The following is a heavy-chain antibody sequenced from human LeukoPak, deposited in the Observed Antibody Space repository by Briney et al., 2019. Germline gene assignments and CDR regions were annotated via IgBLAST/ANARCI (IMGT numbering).Heavy chain of an antibody. D-gene: IGHD3/OR15-3a*01. Sequence: GGSLRLSCAASGFIFSNYGMHWVRQAPGKGLEWVAVIWFDGSNEDYADSVKGRFTISRDNSKNTLFLQMNSLRAEDTAVYYCAKVVPFELDFDYWGQGTLVTVSS. CDR1: GFIFSNYG. CDR3: AKVVPFELDFDY. J-gene: IGHJ4*02. CDR2: IWFDGSNE. V-gene: IGHV3-33*06.